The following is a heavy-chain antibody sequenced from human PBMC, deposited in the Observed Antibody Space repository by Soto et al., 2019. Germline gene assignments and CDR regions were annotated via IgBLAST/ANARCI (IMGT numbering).Heavy chain of an antibody. D-gene: IGHD3-9*01. J-gene: IGHJ6*03. CDR2: ISSSGSTI. Sequence: QVQLVESGGGLVKPGGSLRLSCAASGVTFSDYYMSWIRQAPGKGLEWVSYISSSGSTIYYADSVKGRFTISRDNAKNSLYLQMNSLRAEDTAVYYCAGFDWIGRYYHYMDVWGKGTTVTVSS. V-gene: IGHV3-11*01. CDR3: AGFDWIGRYYHYMDV. CDR1: GVTFSDYY.